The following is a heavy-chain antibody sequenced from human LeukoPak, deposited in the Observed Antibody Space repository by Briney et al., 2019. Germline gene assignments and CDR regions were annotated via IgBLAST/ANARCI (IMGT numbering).Heavy chain of an antibody. J-gene: IGHJ4*02. CDR2: IRSKAYGGTT. CDR1: GFTFGDYA. Sequence: GGSLRLSCTASGFTFGDYAMSWFRQAPGKRLEWVGFIRSKAYGGTTEYAASVKGRFTISRDDSKSIAYLQMNSLKTEDTAVYYCTSSFYYDYVWGSYPTGNFDYWGQGTLVTVSS. D-gene: IGHD3-16*02. V-gene: IGHV3-49*03. CDR3: TSSFYYDYVWGSYPTGNFDY.